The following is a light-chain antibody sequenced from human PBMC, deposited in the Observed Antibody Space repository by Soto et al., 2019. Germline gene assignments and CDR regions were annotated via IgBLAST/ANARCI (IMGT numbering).Light chain of an antibody. J-gene: IGKJ4*01. CDR2: DAS. CDR1: QSVRSY. V-gene: IGKV3-11*01. CDR3: QQRSNWPLT. Sequence: EIVLTQSPATLSLSPWERATLSCRASQSVRSYLACYQQKPGQAPRLLIYDASNRATGIPARFSGSGSGTDFTLTISSLEPEDFAVYYCQQRSNWPLTFGGGTKVEIK.